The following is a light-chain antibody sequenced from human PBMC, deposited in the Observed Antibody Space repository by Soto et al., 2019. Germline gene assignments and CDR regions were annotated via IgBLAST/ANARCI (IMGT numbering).Light chain of an antibody. CDR3: QSYDSSLSGYV. Sequence: QSVLTQPPSVSDAPGQRVTISCTGGSSNIGAGYEAHWYQQVPGTAPKPLIYENNNRPSGVPDRFSGSKSGTSASLAITGLQAEDEAEYYCQSYDSSLSGYVFGTGTKVTVL. CDR2: ENN. J-gene: IGLJ1*01. V-gene: IGLV1-40*01. CDR1: SSNIGAGYE.